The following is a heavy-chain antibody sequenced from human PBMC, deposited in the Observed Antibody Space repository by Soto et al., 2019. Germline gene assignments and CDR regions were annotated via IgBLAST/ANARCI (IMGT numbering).Heavy chain of an antibody. D-gene: IGHD6-13*01. Sequence: ASVKVSCKASGYTFTGYYMHWVRQAPGQGLEWMGWINPNSGGTNYAQKFQGRVTMTRDTSISTAYMELSRLRSDDTAVYYCARDGAQIAAAGRDAFDIWGQGTMVPVSS. CDR3: ARDGAQIAAAGRDAFDI. J-gene: IGHJ3*02. V-gene: IGHV1-2*02. CDR2: INPNSGGT. CDR1: GYTFTGYY.